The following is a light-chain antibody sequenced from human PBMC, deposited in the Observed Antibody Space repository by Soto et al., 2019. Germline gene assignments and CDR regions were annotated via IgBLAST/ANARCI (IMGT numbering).Light chain of an antibody. CDR2: DAS. CDR1: RDISHY. CDR3: LQYDHLSYT. J-gene: IGKJ2*01. Sequence: DIQMTQSPSSLSASVGDRVTITCQASRDISHYLNWYQQKPGKAPKLLIYDASNLETGVPSRFSGGGSGTHFPLTISSLQAEDYATYCCLQYDHLSYTFGQGTKVDI. V-gene: IGKV1-33*01.